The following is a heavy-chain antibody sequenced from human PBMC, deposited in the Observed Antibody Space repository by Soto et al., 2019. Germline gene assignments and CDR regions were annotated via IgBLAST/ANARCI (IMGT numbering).Heavy chain of an antibody. V-gene: IGHV1-69*02. CDR2: IIPILGIA. CDR1: GGTFSSYT. CDR3: ARPYCSGGSCYEFDY. Sequence: ASVKVSCKASGGTFSSYTISWVRQAPGQGLEWMGRIIPILGIANYAQKFQGRVTITADKSTSTAYMELRSLRSDDTAVYYCARPYCSGGSCYEFDYWGQGTLVTVSS. J-gene: IGHJ4*02. D-gene: IGHD2-15*01.